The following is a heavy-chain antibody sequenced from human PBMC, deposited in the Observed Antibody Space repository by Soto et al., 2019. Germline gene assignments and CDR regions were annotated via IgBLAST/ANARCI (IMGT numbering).Heavy chain of an antibody. CDR2: FNPNSGDT. CDR1: GYTFTAYP. V-gene: IGHV1-2*02. J-gene: IGHJ1*01. D-gene: IGHD6-19*01. Sequence: ASVKLSCKASGYTFTAYPMQWVRQAPGQGLEWVGWFNPNSGDTIYAQKFQGRVTLTRDTSIGKAYMELYSLTSDDTAVYYCAREASAVISPEYWGQRSQVIVSA. CDR3: AREASAVISPEY.